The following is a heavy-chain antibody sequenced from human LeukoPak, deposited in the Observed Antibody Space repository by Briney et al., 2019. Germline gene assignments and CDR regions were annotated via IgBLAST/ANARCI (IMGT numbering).Heavy chain of an antibody. D-gene: IGHD6-19*01. CDR1: GSTFSSYA. V-gene: IGHV1-69*04. CDR3: ARHDRWLVPSLPYYYYGMDV. J-gene: IGHJ6*02. Sequence: SSVKVSCKASGSTFSSYAISWVRQAPGQGLEWMGRIILVLGIANYAQKFQGRVMITADKSTSTAYMEQSSLRSEDTAVYYCARHDRWLVPSLPYYYYGMDVWGQGTTVTVSS. CDR2: IILVLGIA.